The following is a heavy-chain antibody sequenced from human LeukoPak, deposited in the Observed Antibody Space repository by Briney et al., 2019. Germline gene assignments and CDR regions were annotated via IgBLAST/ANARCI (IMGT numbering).Heavy chain of an antibody. Sequence: GGSLRLSCVASGFPFSSYWMTWVRQVPGKGLEWVANIKQDGSKKSYVDSVKGRFTISRDNAKNSLYLQMNSLRAEDTAIYYCTRVGYIDEGINYWGQGTLVTVSS. CDR2: IKQDGSKK. J-gene: IGHJ4*02. D-gene: IGHD5-24*01. V-gene: IGHV3-7*04. CDR3: TRVGYIDEGINY. CDR1: GFPFSSYW.